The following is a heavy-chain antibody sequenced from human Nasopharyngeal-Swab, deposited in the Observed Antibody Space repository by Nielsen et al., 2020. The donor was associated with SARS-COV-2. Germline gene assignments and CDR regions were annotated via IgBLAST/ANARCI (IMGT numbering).Heavy chain of an antibody. CDR1: GFTFSSYG. J-gene: IGHJ6*02. V-gene: IGHV3-33*01. CDR3: ARDRFTGSGLSMDV. D-gene: IGHD2-15*01. Sequence: LSLTCAASGFTFSSYGMHWVRQAPGKGLEWVAVIWYDGSNKYYADSVKGRFTISRDNSKNTLYLQMNSLRAEDTAVYYCARDRFTGSGLSMDVWGQGTTVTVSS. CDR2: IWYDGSNK.